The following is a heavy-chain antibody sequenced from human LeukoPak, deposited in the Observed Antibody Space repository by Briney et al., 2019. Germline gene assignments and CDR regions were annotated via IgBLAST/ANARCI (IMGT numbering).Heavy chain of an antibody. D-gene: IGHD5-18*01. CDR2: ISGSGGST. Sequence: TGGSLRLSCAASGFTFSSYAMSWVRQAPGKGLEWVSAISGSGGSTYYADSVKGRFTISRDNSKNSLYLQMNSLRAEDTAVYYCARNMVTDDDYYYYYYMDVWGKGTTVTVSS. CDR3: ARNMVTDDDYYYYYYMDV. V-gene: IGHV3-23*01. J-gene: IGHJ6*03. CDR1: GFTFSSYA.